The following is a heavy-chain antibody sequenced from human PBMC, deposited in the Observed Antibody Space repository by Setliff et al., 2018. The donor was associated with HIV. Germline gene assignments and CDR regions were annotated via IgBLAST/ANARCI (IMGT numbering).Heavy chain of an antibody. J-gene: IGHJ6*02. CDR1: GYSFTSYW. CDR3: ARHINSYWYGDGMDV. CDR2: IYPGDSDT. D-gene: IGHD2-8*02. V-gene: IGHV5-51*01. Sequence: PGESLKISCKGSGYSFTSYWIGWVRQMPGKGLEWMGIIYPGDSDTRYSPSFQGQVTTSADKSISTAYLQWSSLKASDTATYYCARHINSYWYGDGMDVWGQGTTVTVSS.